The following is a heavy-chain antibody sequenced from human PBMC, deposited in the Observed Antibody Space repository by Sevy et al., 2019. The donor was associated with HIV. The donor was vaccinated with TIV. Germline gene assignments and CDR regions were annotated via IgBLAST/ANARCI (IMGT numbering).Heavy chain of an antibody. CDR1: GFTFGDYA. J-gene: IGHJ6*02. Sequence: GGSLRLSCTTSGFTFGDYAMSWVRQAPGKGLEWVGFIRGKGYGGTTEYAASVKGRFTISRDDSKSIAYLQMNSLKTEDTVVYYCTRASYSYYYGMDVWGQGTTVTVSS. CDR3: TRASYSYYYGMDV. CDR2: IRGKGYGGTT. V-gene: IGHV3-49*04.